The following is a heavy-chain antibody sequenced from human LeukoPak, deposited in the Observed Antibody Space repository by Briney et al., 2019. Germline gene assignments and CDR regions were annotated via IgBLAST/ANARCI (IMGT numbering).Heavy chain of an antibody. D-gene: IGHD1-26*01. J-gene: IGHJ4*02. CDR1: GYSFISYD. V-gene: IGHV1-8*01. CDR3: ARLGGELLRPADY. CDR2: LNVNTGNT. Sequence: GASVKVSCKASGYSFISYDINWVRQATGQGLEWVGWLNVNTGNTACAEKFQGRITITRDTSMRTVHMELSSLRSDDTAVFYCARLGGELLRPADYWGQGTLVTVSS.